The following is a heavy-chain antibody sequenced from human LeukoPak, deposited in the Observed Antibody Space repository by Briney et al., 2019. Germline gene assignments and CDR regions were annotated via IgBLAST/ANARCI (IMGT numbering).Heavy chain of an antibody. CDR2: INHSGST. Sequence: SETLSLTCAVYGGSFGGYYWSWIRQPPGKGLEWIGEINHSGSTNYNPSLKSRVTISVDTSKNQFSLKLSSVTAADTAVYYCARTNRIAARPKSRRWFDPWGQGTLVTVSS. CDR1: GGSFGGYY. CDR3: ARTNRIAARPKSRRWFDP. J-gene: IGHJ5*02. V-gene: IGHV4-34*01. D-gene: IGHD6-6*01.